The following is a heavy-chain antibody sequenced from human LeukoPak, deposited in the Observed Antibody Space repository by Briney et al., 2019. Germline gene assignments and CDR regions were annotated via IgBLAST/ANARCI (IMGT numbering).Heavy chain of an antibody. Sequence: PGGSLRLSCAASGFTFSSYWMSWVRQAPGKGLEWVANIKQDGSEKYYVDSVKGRCTISRDNAKNSLYLQMNSLRAEDTAVYYCAELGITMIGGVWGKGTTVTISS. CDR3: AELGITMIGGV. CDR1: GFTFSSYW. V-gene: IGHV3-7*03. D-gene: IGHD3-10*02. J-gene: IGHJ6*04. CDR2: IKQDGSEK.